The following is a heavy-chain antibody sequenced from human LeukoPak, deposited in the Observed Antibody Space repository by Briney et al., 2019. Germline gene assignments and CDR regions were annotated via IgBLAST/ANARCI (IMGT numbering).Heavy chain of an antibody. Sequence: SETLSLTCTVSGGSISSSSYYWGWIRQPPGKGLEWIGSICYSGSTYYNPSLKSRVTISVDTSKNQFSLKLSSVTAADTAVYYCARARIAAAWHYYYYYGMDVWGQGTTVTVSS. CDR1: GGSISSSSYY. CDR2: ICYSGST. J-gene: IGHJ6*02. CDR3: ARARIAAAWHYYYYYGMDV. D-gene: IGHD6-13*01. V-gene: IGHV4-39*01.